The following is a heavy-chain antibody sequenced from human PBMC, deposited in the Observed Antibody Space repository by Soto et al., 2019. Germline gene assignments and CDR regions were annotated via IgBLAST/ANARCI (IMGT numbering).Heavy chain of an antibody. J-gene: IGHJ6*03. V-gene: IGHV3-23*01. CDR1: GFTFSSYA. CDR2: ISGSGGST. D-gene: IGHD3-9*01. Sequence: PGGSLRLSCAASGFTFSSYAMSWVRQAPGKGLEWVSAISGSGGSTYYADSVKGRFTISRDNSKNTLYLQMNSLRAEDTAVYYCAKLLDGILTGYTKYYSRAVCGKGTTATVPS. CDR3: AKLLDGILTGYTKYYSRAV.